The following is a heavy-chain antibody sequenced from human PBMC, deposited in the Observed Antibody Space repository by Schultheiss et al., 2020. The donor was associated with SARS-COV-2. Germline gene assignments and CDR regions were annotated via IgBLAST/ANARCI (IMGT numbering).Heavy chain of an antibody. CDR2: VHYSGST. D-gene: IGHD5-18*01. CDR1: GASITNYY. V-gene: IGHV4-59*01. Sequence: SETLSLTCNVSGASITNYYWSWIRQPPGKGLEWIGYVHYSGSTNYNPSLKTRVTMSADTSKKQISLKLSSVTPADTAVYYCARHEGGYLGYFHHWGQGTLVTVSS. CDR3: ARHEGGYLGYFHH. J-gene: IGHJ4*02.